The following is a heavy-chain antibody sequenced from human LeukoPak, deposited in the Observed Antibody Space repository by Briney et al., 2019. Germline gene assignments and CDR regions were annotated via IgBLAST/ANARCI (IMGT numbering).Heavy chain of an antibody. CDR2: IKEYEGD. CDR1: GFALSDYA. D-gene: IGHD1-26*01. CDR3: ARWRGAQSEFDY. V-gene: IGHV3-7*01. Sequence: GGSLRLSCAASGFALSDYALSWVRQAPGKGLEWVAYIKEYEGDFYLDSVRGRFTASRDNALNSVYLQMNSLRADDTAVYYCARWRGAQSEFDYWGQGALVTVSS. J-gene: IGHJ4*02.